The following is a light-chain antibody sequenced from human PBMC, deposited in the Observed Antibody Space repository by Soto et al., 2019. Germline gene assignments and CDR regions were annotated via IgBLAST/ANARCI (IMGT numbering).Light chain of an antibody. J-gene: IGKJ2*01. CDR2: GAS. CDR3: QQGQNWPLT. V-gene: IGKV3-15*01. Sequence: EIVMTQSPATLSVSPGERATLSCRASQSISSELAWYQQKPGQPPRLLIYGASTRATGVPARFTGSWSGSDFTFTLSGLQSEDFAGYYCQQGQNWPLTFGQGTKLEI. CDR1: QSISSE.